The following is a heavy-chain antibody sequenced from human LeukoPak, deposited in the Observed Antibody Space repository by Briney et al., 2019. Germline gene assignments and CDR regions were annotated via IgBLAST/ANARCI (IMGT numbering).Heavy chain of an antibody. CDR3: ARDLGQYYDTSDNCFDP. D-gene: IGHD3-22*01. CDR2: INSDGINT. J-gene: IGHJ5*02. CDR1: GFTFSNYW. Sequence: GRSLRLSCAASGFTFSNYWMHWVRQAPGKGLAWVSRINSDGINTSYADSVEGRFTISRDNATDTLNLQMNSLRAEDTAVYYCARDLGQYYDTSDNCFDPWGQGTLVTVSS. V-gene: IGHV3-74*01.